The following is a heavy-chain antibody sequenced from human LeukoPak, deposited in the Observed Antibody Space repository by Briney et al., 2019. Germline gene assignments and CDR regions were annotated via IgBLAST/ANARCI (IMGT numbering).Heavy chain of an antibody. CDR1: GGSFGGHY. D-gene: IGHD6-6*01. CDR2: INHSGST. J-gene: IGHJ6*03. V-gene: IGHV4-34*01. CDR3: ARANIAVRRYYYYMDV. Sequence: SETLSLTCAVYGGSFGGHYWSWIRQPRGKGLEWIGEINHSGSTNYNPSLKSRVTLSVDSSKNQFSLKLSSVTAADTAVYYCARANIAVRRYYYYMDVWGKGSTVTVSS.